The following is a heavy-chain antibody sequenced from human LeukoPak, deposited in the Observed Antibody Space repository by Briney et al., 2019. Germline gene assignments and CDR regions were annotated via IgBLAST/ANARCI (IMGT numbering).Heavy chain of an antibody. CDR1: GGSFSGYY. D-gene: IGHD2-8*01. V-gene: IGHV4-34*01. CDR2: INHSGST. J-gene: IGHJ4*02. Sequence: SETLSLTCAVYGGSFSGYYWSWIRQPPGKGLEWIGEINHSGSTNYNPSLKSRVTISVDTSKNQFSLKLSSVTAADTAVYYCARSGIEDIVLMVYAHFNYWGQGTLFTVSS. CDR3: ARSGIEDIVLMVYAHFNY.